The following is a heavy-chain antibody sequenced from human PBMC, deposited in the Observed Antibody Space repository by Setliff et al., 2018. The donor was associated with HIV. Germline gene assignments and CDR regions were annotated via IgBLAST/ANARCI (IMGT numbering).Heavy chain of an antibody. D-gene: IGHD2-15*01. CDR2: IYYSGST. Sequence: TLSLTCTVSGGSISSGAYYWSWIRRHPGKGLEWIGYIYYSGSTYYNPSLKSRVTISVDTSKNQFSLKLSSVTAADTAVYYCASPSDQTAGGFDIWGQGTMVTVSS. V-gene: IGHV4-31*03. J-gene: IGHJ3*02. CDR1: GGSISSGAYY. CDR3: ASPSDQTAGGFDI.